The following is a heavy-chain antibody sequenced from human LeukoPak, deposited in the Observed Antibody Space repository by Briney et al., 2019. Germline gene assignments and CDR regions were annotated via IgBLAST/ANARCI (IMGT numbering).Heavy chain of an antibody. Sequence: GESLKISCKTSGFSFIIYWIVWVRQTPGKGLEWMGNISPSDSRTTYSPSFQGQVTISADKSINTAYLQWKSLNTSDTATYYCAGQSRGLQSWFDPWGQGTRVTVSA. J-gene: IGHJ5*02. D-gene: IGHD3-16*01. CDR2: ISPSDSRT. V-gene: IGHV5-51*01. CDR1: GFSFIIYW. CDR3: AGQSRGLQSWFDP.